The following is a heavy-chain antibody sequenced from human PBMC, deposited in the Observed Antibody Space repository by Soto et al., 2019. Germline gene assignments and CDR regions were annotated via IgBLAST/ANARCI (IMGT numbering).Heavy chain of an antibody. J-gene: IGHJ3*02. D-gene: IGHD3-22*01. CDR3: ARETYYDSSGYYIPGAFDI. CDR2: IYYSGST. CDR1: GGSISSGGYY. V-gene: IGHV4-31*03. Sequence: QVQLQESGPGLVKPSQTLSLTCTVSGGSISSGGYYWSWIRQHPGKGLEWIGYIYYSGSTYYNPSRKSRVTISVDTSKNQFSLKLSSVTAADTAVYYCARETYYDSSGYYIPGAFDIWGQGTMVTVSS.